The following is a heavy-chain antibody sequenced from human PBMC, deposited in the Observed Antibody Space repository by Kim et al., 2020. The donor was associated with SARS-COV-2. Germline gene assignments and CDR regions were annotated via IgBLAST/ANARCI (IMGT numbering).Heavy chain of an antibody. Sequence: ASVKVSCKASGYTFTGYYMHWVRQAPGQGLEWMGRINPNSGGTNYAQKFQGRVTMTRDTSISTAYMELSRLRSDDTAVYYCARAYCGGDCPLWYFDLWGRGTLVTVSS. CDR1: GYTFTGYY. CDR2: INPNSGGT. J-gene: IGHJ2*01. D-gene: IGHD2-21*02. V-gene: IGHV1-2*06. CDR3: ARAYCGGDCPLWYFDL.